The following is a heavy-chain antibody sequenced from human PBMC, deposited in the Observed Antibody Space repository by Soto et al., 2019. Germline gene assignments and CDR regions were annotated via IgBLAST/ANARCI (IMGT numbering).Heavy chain of an antibody. CDR3: APWFSAFDY. J-gene: IGHJ4*02. Sequence: QVQLVESGGGVVQPGRSLRLSCAASGFTFSSYGMHWVRQAPGKGLEWVAVISYDGSNKYYADSVKGRFTISRDNSKNTLYLQMNSLRAEVTAVYYCAPWFSAFDYWGQGTLVTVSS. D-gene: IGHD3-10*01. CDR2: ISYDGSNK. CDR1: GFTFSSYG. V-gene: IGHV3-30*03.